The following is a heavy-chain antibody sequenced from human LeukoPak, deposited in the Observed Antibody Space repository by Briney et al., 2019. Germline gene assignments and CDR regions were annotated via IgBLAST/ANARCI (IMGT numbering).Heavy chain of an antibody. CDR2: ISSSSTYI. CDR3: ARGPDRRYFDL. V-gene: IGHV3-21*01. CDR1: GFTFSSYS. Sequence: GGSLRLSCAASGFTFSSYSMNWARQAPGKGLEWVSSISSSSTYIYYADSVKGRFTISRDNAKNSLYLQMNSLRAEDTAVYYCARGPDRRYFDLWGRGTLVTVSS. J-gene: IGHJ2*01. D-gene: IGHD3-22*01.